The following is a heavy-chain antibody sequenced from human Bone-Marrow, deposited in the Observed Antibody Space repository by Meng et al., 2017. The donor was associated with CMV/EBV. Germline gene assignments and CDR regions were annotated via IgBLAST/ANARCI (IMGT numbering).Heavy chain of an antibody. D-gene: IGHD3-3*01. J-gene: IGHJ5*02. CDR3: ARATIYDFWSGYHRGNWFDP. Sequence: SETLSLTCTVSGGSISSYYWSWIRQPPGKGLEWIGYIYYSGSTNYNPSLKSRVTISVDTSKNQFSLKLSSVTAADTAVYYCARATIYDFWSGYHRGNWFDPWGQGTLVTVSS. V-gene: IGHV4-59*01. CDR2: IYYSGST. CDR1: GGSISSYY.